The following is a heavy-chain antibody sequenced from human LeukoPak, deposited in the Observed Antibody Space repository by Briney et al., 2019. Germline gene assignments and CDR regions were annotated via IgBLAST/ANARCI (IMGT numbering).Heavy chain of an antibody. CDR1: DYSCTSYW. CDR2: IDPSDSYT. CDR3: ARQDCSSTSCYYYFDY. Sequence: GESLRISCKGSDYSCTSYWISWVRQMPGKGLEWMGRIDPSDSYTNYSPSFQGHVTISADKSISTAYLQWSSLKASDTAMYYCARQDCSSTSCYYYFDYWGQGTLVTVSS. V-gene: IGHV5-10-1*01. D-gene: IGHD2-2*01. J-gene: IGHJ4*02.